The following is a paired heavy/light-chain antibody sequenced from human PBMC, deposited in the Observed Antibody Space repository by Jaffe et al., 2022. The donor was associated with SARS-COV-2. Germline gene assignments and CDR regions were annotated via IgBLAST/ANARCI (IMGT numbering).Heavy chain of an antibody. CDR3: AKDRDRSGYYRSTFDY. CDR1: GFTFDDYA. V-gene: IGHV3-9*01. CDR2: ISWNSGYI. J-gene: IGHJ4*02. D-gene: IGHD3-22*01. Sequence: EVQLVESGGGLVQPGRSLRLSCGASGFTFDDYAMHWVRQTPGKGLEWVSGISWNSGYIGYADSVKGRFTISRNNAKNSLYLQMNSLRPEDTALYYCAKDRDRSGYYRSTFDYWGQGTLVTVSS.
Light chain of an antibody. CDR2: EDS. J-gene: IGLJ2*01. CDR1: SSDVGSYNL. CDR3: CSYAVSSTVV. Sequence: QSALTQPASVSGSPGQSITISCTGTSSDVGSYNLVSWYQQHPGKAPKLMIYEDSKRPSGVSTRFSGSKSGNTASLTISGLQAEDEADYYCCSYAVSSTVVFGGGTKLTVL. V-gene: IGLV2-23*01.